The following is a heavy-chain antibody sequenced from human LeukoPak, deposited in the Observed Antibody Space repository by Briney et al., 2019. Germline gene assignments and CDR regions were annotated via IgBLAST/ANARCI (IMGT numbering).Heavy chain of an antibody. Sequence: PSETLSLTCTASGGSISSSNYFWGWIRQPPGTGLEWIGSIYYSGSTYYNPSLKSRATISVATSKNQFSLNLNSVTAADTAVYYCARLSSSWILDYWGQGTLVTVSS. J-gene: IGHJ4*02. CDR3: ARLSSSWILDY. D-gene: IGHD6-13*01. CDR2: IYYSGST. V-gene: IGHV4-39*01. CDR1: GGSISSSNYF.